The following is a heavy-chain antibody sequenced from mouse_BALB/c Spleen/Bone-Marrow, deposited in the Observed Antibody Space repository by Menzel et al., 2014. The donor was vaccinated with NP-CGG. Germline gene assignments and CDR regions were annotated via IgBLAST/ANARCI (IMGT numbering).Heavy chain of an antibody. CDR3: ARDNYGSRFDY. J-gene: IGHJ2*01. CDR2: INNNDGNT. D-gene: IGHD1-1*01. V-gene: IGHV5-6-3*01. Sequence: EVKLVESGGGLVQPGGSLKLPCAASGFTFXSYGMSWVRQTPDKRLELVATINNNDGNTYYPDSVKGRFTISRDNAKNTLYLQMSSLKSEDTAMYYCARDNYGSRFDYWGQGTTLTVSS. CDR1: GFTFXSYG.